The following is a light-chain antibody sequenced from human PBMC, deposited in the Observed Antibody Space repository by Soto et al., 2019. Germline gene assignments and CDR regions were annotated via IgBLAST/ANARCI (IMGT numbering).Light chain of an antibody. Sequence: QLVLTQPPSASGTPGQRVTISCSGSSSNIGSNTVNWYQQLPGTAPRLLVYSYNQRPSGVPDRFSGSKSGTSASLAISGLQSEDEADYYCAAWDDSLNGAVFGGGTQLTVL. CDR3: AAWDDSLNGAV. CDR2: SYN. J-gene: IGLJ7*01. CDR1: SSNIGSNT. V-gene: IGLV1-44*01.